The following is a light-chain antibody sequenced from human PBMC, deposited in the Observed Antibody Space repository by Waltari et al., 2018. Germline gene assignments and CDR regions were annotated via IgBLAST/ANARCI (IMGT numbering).Light chain of an antibody. Sequence: QSALTQPASVSGSPGQSITFSCSGSSSDVGCQIHVSWYQHHPGKAPKLMIYDVSNRPSGISHRFSASKSGNTASLTISGLQAEDEADYYCSSYTSSDSLVFGTGTAVTVL. CDR2: DVS. CDR3: SSYTSSDSLV. V-gene: IGLV2-14*01. J-gene: IGLJ1*01. CDR1: SSDVGCQIH.